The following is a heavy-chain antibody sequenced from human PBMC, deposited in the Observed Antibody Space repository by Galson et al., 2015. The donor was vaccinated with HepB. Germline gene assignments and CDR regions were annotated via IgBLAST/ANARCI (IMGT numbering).Heavy chain of an antibody. Sequence: SLRLSCAASGFTFSSYAMHWVRQAPGKGLEWVAVISYDGSNKYYADPVKGRFTITRQKSKNVVVLQMKRLKVEDTAVYYCARGSPTSFYHYYMDVWGKGTTVIVSS. CDR3: ARGSPTSFYHYYMDV. D-gene: IGHD2/OR15-2a*01. CDR1: GFTFSSYA. CDR2: ISYDGSNK. V-gene: IGHV3-30-3*01. J-gene: IGHJ6*03.